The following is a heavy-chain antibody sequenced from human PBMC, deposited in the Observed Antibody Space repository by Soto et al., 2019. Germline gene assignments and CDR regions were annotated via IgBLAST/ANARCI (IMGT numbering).Heavy chain of an antibody. CDR3: ARRNRSTGYSSGYYFDY. J-gene: IGHJ4*02. CDR1: GGSISSYY. CDR2: IYYSGGT. V-gene: IGHV4-59*08. Sequence: QVQLQESGPGLVKPSETLSLTCTVSGGSISSYYWSWIRQPPGKGLEWIGYIYYSGGTNYNPSLKSRVIISVDTSKNQFSLKLSSVTAADTAVYYCARRNRSTGYSSGYYFDYWGQGTLVTVSS. D-gene: IGHD6-19*01.